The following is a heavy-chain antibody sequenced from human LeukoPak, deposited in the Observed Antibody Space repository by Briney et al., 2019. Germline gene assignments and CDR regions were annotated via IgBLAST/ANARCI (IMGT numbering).Heavy chain of an antibody. Sequence: SETLSLTCTVSGGSISSGSYYWGWIRQPPGKGLEWIGSIYYHGSTYYNPSLKSRVTISVDASKNQFSLKLSSVTAADTAVYYCARSDTAMVRFTDWGQGTLVTVSS. J-gene: IGHJ4*02. V-gene: IGHV4-39*01. D-gene: IGHD5-18*01. CDR2: IYYHGST. CDR3: ARSDTAMVRFTD. CDR1: GGSISSGSYY.